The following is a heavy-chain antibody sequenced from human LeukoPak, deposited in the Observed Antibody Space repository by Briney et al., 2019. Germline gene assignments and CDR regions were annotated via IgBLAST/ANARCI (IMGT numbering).Heavy chain of an antibody. CDR1: GFTFSSYS. J-gene: IGHJ4*02. CDR2: ISSSSYI. D-gene: IGHD6-19*01. V-gene: IGHV3-21*01. CDR3: ARGGSGWYEGDY. Sequence: PGGSLRLSCAASGFTFSSYSMNWVRQAPGKGLEWVSSISSSSYIYYADSVKGRFTISRDNAKNSLYLQMNSLRAEDTAVYYCARGGSGWYEGDYWGQGTLVTVSS.